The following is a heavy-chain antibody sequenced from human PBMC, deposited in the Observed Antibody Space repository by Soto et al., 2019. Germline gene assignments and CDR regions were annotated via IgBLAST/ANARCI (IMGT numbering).Heavy chain of an antibody. CDR1: GYSFTIYW. D-gene: IGHD3-3*01. V-gene: IGHV5-10-1*01. Sequence: PGESLKISCNGSGYSFTIYWISLVLQMPGKGLEWMGRIDPSGSYTNYSPSFQGHVTISAGKSISTAYLQWSSLKASDTAMYYCARHVPHVILELYYGMDVWGQGTTVTVSS. CDR2: IDPSGSYT. J-gene: IGHJ6*02. CDR3: ARHVPHVILELYYGMDV.